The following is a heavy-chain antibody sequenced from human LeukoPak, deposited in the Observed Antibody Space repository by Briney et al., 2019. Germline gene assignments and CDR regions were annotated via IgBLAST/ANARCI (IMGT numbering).Heavy chain of an antibody. CDR2: NSAYNGDT. D-gene: IGHD2-2*01. V-gene: IGHV1-18*01. Sequence: ASVKVSCKASGYTFTSYGISWVRQAPGQGLEWMGWNSAYNGDTNYARKLQGRVTMTTDTSTSTAYMELRSLRSDDTAVYYCARDLTVVPAATNWFDPWGQGTLVTVSS. J-gene: IGHJ5*02. CDR1: GYTFTSYG. CDR3: ARDLTVVPAATNWFDP.